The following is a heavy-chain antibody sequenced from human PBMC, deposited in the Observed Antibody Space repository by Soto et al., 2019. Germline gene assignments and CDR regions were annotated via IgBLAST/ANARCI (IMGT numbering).Heavy chain of an antibody. CDR2: ISAYNGNT. V-gene: IGHV1-18*01. CDR3: ARGVGDFWSGYYYYYYMDV. D-gene: IGHD3-3*01. J-gene: IGHJ6*03. CDR1: GYTFTSYG. Sequence: ASVKVSCKASGYTFTSYGISWVRQAPGQGLEWMGWISAYNGNTNYAQKLQGRVTMTTDTSTSTAYMELRSLRFDDTAVYYCARGVGDFWSGYYYYYYMDVWGKGTTVTVSS.